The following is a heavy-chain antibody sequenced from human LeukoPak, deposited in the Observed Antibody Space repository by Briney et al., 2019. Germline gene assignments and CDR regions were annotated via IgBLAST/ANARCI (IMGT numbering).Heavy chain of an antibody. CDR2: ISGSGGST. Sequence: PGGSLRLSCAASGFTFSSYAMSWVRQAPGKGLEWVSAISGSGGSTYYADSVKGRFTISRDNSKNTLYLQMNSLRAEDTAVYYCAKVAATYYDILTGYYYFDYWGQGTLVTVSS. CDR3: AKVAATYYDILTGYYYFDY. V-gene: IGHV3-23*01. D-gene: IGHD3-9*01. CDR1: GFTFSSYA. J-gene: IGHJ4*02.